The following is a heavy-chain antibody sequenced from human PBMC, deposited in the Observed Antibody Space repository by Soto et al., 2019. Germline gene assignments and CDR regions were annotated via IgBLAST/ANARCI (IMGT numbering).Heavy chain of an antibody. CDR2: ISGRGGLT. D-gene: IGHD3-9*01. CDR1: GFTFRNQD. CDR3: AKGLQVRIFYESAGHYND. J-gene: IGHJ4*02. Sequence: EVQLLESGGGLVQPGGSLRLTCVASGFTFRNQDMRWVRQAPGKGLEWVSGISGRGGLTYYADSVKGRFTISRDNSKKTLYPQIKNLRTNDTSVYKCAKGLQVRIFYESAGHYNDWGRGTLVTASS. V-gene: IGHV3-23*01.